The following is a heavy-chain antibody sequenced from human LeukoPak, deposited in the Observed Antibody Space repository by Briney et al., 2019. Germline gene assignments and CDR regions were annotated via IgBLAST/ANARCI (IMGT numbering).Heavy chain of an antibody. Sequence: GASVKVSCKASGGTFSSCAITWVRQAPGQGLEWMGGIIPIFGTANYAQKFQGRVTITTDESTSTAYMELSSLRSEDTAVYYCAGSDCSSTSWYNWNYYYMDVWGKGTTVTVSS. CDR1: GGTFSSCA. CDR3: AGSDCSSTSWYNWNYYYMDV. J-gene: IGHJ6*03. V-gene: IGHV1-69*05. CDR2: IIPIFGTA. D-gene: IGHD2-2*02.